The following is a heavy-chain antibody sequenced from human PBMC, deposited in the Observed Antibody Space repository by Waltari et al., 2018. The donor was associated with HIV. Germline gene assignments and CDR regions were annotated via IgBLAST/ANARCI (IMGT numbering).Heavy chain of an antibody. V-gene: IGHV3-53*02. J-gene: IGHJ4*02. CDR3: ARVRSIMGRFLGFDY. Sequence: EVQLVETGGGLIQPGGSLRLSCAASGLSVSSNYMNWVRQAPGKGLEWVSVIYRRCDAYYADFVKGRFTISRDNSKNTLYLQMNSLRAEDTAVYYCARVRSIMGRFLGFDYWGQGTLVTVSS. D-gene: IGHD3-3*02. CDR1: GLSVSSNY. CDR2: IYRRCDA.